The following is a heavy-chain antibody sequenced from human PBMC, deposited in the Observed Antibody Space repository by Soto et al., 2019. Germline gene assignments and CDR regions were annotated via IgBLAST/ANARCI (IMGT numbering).Heavy chain of an antibody. CDR3: ARSNDARVYYYYGMDV. V-gene: IGHV4-59*01. CDR1: GGSISSYY. Sequence: QVQLQESGPGLVKPSETLSLTCTVSGGSISSYYWSWIRQPPGMGLEWIGYSYYSGSTKYNPSLKSRVTISVDTSKNQFSLKLSSVTAADTAVYYCARSNDARVYYYYGMDVWGQGTTVTVSS. CDR2: SYYSGST. J-gene: IGHJ6*02.